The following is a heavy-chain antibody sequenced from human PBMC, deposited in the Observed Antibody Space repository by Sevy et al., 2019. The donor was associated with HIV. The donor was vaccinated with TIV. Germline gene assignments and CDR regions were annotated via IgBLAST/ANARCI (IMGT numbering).Heavy chain of an antibody. Sequence: GGSLRLSCAASGFTFSSYSMNWVRQAPGKGLEWVSSISSNSSNIYYADSVKGRFTISRDNAKNSLYLQMNSLRAEDTAVYYCARDLGYGSSWDPPNYYGMDVWGQGTTVTVSS. CDR3: ARDLGYGSSWDPPNYYGMDV. CDR1: GFTFSSYS. J-gene: IGHJ6*02. CDR2: ISSNSSNI. V-gene: IGHV3-21*01. D-gene: IGHD6-13*01.